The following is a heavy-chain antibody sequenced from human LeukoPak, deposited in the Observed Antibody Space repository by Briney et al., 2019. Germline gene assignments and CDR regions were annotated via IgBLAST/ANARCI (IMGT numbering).Heavy chain of an antibody. CDR1: GFIFGDYA. CDR2: ITGAGGIT. Sequence: GGSLRLFCAASGFIFGDYAMNWVRQAPGKGLEWVAGITGAGGITYYADSVKGRFTISRQNSKNTLSLQMNSLRAEDTALYYCARRSPYYYMDVWGKGTTVTVSS. J-gene: IGHJ6*03. V-gene: IGHV3-23*01. CDR3: ARRSPYYYMDV. D-gene: IGHD3-10*01.